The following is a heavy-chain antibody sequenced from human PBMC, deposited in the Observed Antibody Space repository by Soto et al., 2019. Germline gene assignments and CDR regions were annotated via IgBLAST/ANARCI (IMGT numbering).Heavy chain of an antibody. CDR3: TGEVASGY. CDR1: GFTVSSYG. CDR2: ISRDGGTK. J-gene: IGHJ4*02. D-gene: IGHD2-8*02. V-gene: IGHV3-30*03. Sequence: QVQLVESGGGVVQPGRSLRLSCVASGFTVSSYGMHWVRQAPGKGLEWVVVISRDGGTKYYADSVKGRFTISRDNSRKTLFLEMNSLRGDDMAVYYCTGEVASGYWGQGTLVTVSS.